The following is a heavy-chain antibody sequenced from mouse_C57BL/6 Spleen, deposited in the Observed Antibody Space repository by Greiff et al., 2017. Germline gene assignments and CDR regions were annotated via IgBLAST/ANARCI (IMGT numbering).Heavy chain of an antibody. CDR3: AMYYYEVYFDY. J-gene: IGHJ2*01. Sequence: QVQLQQSGAELVKPGASVTLSCKASGYTFNSYWMHWVKQRPGQGLEWLGMLHPNSGSTKYNEKLKSKATMTVDKSSRTAYMQISSLTSEYSAVYFCAMYYYEVYFDYWGQGTTLTVSS. D-gene: IGHD1-1*01. CDR2: LHPNSGST. CDR1: GYTFNSYW. V-gene: IGHV1-64*01.